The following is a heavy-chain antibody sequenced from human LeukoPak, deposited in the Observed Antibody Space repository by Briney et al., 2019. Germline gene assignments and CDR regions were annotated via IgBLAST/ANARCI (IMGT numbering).Heavy chain of an antibody. V-gene: IGHV3-21*01. J-gene: IGHJ3*02. Sequence: GGSLRLSCAASGFTFSSYSMNWVRQAPGKGLEWVSSISSSSSSYIYYADSVKGRFTISRDNAKNSLYLQMNSLRAEDTAVYYCARVFCGGDCSDAFDIWGQGTMVTVSS. CDR1: GFTFSSYS. CDR2: ISSSSSSYI. CDR3: ARVFCGGDCSDAFDI. D-gene: IGHD2-21*02.